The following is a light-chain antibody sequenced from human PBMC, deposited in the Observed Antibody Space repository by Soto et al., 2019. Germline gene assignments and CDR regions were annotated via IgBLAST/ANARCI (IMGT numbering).Light chain of an antibody. J-gene: IGKJ2*01. CDR1: QSVSSSY. CDR3: QHYGSSRGYT. CDR2: AAS. Sequence: EIVLTQSPGTLSLSPGERATLSCRASQSVSSSYLAWYQQKPGQAPRLLIYAASSGATGIPDRFSGSGSGTDFTLTISRLEPEDFAVYYCQHYGSSRGYTFGQGTKLEIK. V-gene: IGKV3-20*01.